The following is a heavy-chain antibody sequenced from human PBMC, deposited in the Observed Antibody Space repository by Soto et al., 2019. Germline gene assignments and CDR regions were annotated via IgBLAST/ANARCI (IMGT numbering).Heavy chain of an antibody. V-gene: IGHV3-53*04. CDR3: ARGPGYCSGGICYRYMDV. J-gene: IGHJ6*03. CDR1: GLIVNNNY. D-gene: IGHD2-15*01. CDR2: IHSGNSA. Sequence: EMQLVESGGGLVNPGGSLRLSCAASGLIVNNNYMNWVRQAPGKGLEWVSVIHSGNSASYADSVMGRFTISRHNSKNMVYLEMNSLRAADTAVYYCARGPGYCSGGICYRYMDVWGKGTTVTVSS.